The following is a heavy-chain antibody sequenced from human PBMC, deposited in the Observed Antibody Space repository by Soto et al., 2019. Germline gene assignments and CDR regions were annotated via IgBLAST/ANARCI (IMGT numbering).Heavy chain of an antibody. CDR1: GYTFTGYY. CDR3: ARDLGYSYGYGFDY. CDR2: INPNSGGT. J-gene: IGHJ4*02. V-gene: IGHV1-2*04. Sequence: VASVKVSCKASGYTFTGYYMHWVRQAPGQGLEWMGWINPNSGGTNYAQKFQGWVTMTRDTSISTAYMELSRLRSDDTAVYYCARDLGYSYGYGFDYWGQGTLVTVSS. D-gene: IGHD5-18*01.